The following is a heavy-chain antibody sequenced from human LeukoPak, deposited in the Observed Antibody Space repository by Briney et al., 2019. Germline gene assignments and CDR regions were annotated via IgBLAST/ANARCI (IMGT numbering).Heavy chain of an antibody. CDR1: GGSISSGGYY. CDR2: IYYSGST. J-gene: IGHJ4*02. Sequence: SETPSLTCTVSGGSISSGGYYWSWIRQHPGKGLEWIGYIYYSGSTYYNPSLKSRVTISVDTSKNQFSLKLSSVTAADTAVYYCARGPLVSSSGWYGYFDYWGQGTLVTVSS. V-gene: IGHV4-31*03. CDR3: ARGPLVSSSGWYGYFDY. D-gene: IGHD6-19*01.